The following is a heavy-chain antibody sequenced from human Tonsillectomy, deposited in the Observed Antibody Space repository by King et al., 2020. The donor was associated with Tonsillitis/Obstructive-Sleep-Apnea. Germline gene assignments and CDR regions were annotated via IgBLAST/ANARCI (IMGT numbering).Heavy chain of an antibody. D-gene: IGHD2-15*01. J-gene: IGHJ4*02. CDR3: ARGVGGQYALDY. CDR1: GFTFSSYS. CDR2: ISSSSSYI. V-gene: IGHV3-21*01. Sequence: VQLVESGGGLVKPGGSLRLSCAASGFTFSSYSMNWVRQAPGKGLEWVSSISSSSSYIYYADSLKGRCTISRDNAKNSLYLQMNSLRAEDTAVYYCARGVGGQYALDYWGQGTLVTVSS.